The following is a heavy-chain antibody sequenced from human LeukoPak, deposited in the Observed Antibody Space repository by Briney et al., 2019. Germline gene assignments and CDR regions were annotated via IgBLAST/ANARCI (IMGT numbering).Heavy chain of an antibody. CDR2: IYSGGST. Sequence: GGSLRLSCAASGFTVSSNYMSWVRQAPGKGLEWVSVIYSGGSTYYADSVKSRFTISRDNSRNTLSLQLRSLRAEDTAVYYCAKDLSYTSGASDHWGQGTLVTVSS. CDR3: AKDLSYTSGASDH. CDR1: GFTVSSNY. V-gene: IGHV3-66*01. D-gene: IGHD6-19*01. J-gene: IGHJ4*02.